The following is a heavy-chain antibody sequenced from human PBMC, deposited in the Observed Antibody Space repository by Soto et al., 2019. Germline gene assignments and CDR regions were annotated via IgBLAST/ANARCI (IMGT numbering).Heavy chain of an antibody. Sequence: ASVKVSCKASGYTFTGYYMHWVRQAPGQGLEWMGWINPNSGGTNYAQKFQGWVTMTRDTSISTAYMELSRLRSDDTAVYYCARARPSYGSGSYSDLDYWGQGTLVTVSS. CDR1: GYTFTGYY. D-gene: IGHD3-10*01. V-gene: IGHV1-2*04. CDR2: INPNSGGT. J-gene: IGHJ4*02. CDR3: ARARPSYGSGSYSDLDY.